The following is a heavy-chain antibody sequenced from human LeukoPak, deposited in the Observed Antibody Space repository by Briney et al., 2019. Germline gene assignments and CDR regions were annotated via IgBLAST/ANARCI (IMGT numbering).Heavy chain of an antibody. Sequence: QPGGSLRLSCAASGFTFSYYEMNWVRQAPGKGLEWVSYIDSSARTIYCADSVKGRFTISRDNAKNSLYLQMNNLRAEDTAVYYCVGGGATRLDLWGQGTLVTVSS. V-gene: IGHV3-48*03. CDR3: VGGGATRLDL. CDR2: IDSSARTI. D-gene: IGHD5-12*01. CDR1: GFTFSYYE. J-gene: IGHJ5*02.